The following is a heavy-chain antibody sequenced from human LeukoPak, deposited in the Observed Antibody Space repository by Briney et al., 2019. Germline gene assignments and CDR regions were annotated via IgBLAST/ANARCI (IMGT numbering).Heavy chain of an antibody. D-gene: IGHD3-9*01. Sequence: GGSLRLSCAASGFTFNNYAMSWVRQAPGKGLEWVSTIGFGDDSAYYADSVKGRFTISRDNSKNTLYLQMNYLRAEDTAVYYCAKDPTSVGGRHDWLLDSWGQGTLVTLSS. CDR2: IGFGDDSA. J-gene: IGHJ5*02. CDR1: GFTFNNYA. CDR3: AKDPTSVGGRHDWLLDS. V-gene: IGHV3-23*01.